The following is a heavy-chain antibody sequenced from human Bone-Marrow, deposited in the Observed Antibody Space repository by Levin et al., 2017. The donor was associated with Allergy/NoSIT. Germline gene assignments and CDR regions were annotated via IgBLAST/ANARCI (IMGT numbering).Heavy chain of an antibody. CDR3: TRDYGGNPGISDY. J-gene: IGHJ4*02. V-gene: IGHV3-49*03. Sequence: GESLKISCSASGFTFGDYSMSWHRQAPGQGLEWVGFIRNRAYGGTTDYAASVKGRFSISRDDSKSIVYLQMNSPKTEDTGVYYCTRDYGGNPGISDYWGQGTLVTVSS. CDR1: GFTFGDYS. D-gene: IGHD4-23*01. CDR2: IRNRAYGGTT.